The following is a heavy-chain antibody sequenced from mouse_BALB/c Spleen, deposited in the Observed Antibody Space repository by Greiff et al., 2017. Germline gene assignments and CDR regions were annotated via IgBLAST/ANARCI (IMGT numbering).Heavy chain of an antibody. V-gene: IGHV5-9-4*01. J-gene: IGHJ4*01. CDR1: GFTFSSYA. D-gene: IGHD2-1*01. CDR3: ARDHDYGNHYYAMDY. Sequence: DVQLVESGGGLVKPGGSLKLSCAASGFTFSSYAMSWVRQSPEKRLEWVAEISSGGSYTYYPDTVTGRFTISRDNAKNTLYLEMSSLRSEDTAMYYCARDHDYGNHYYAMDYWGQGTSVTVSS. CDR2: ISSGGSYT.